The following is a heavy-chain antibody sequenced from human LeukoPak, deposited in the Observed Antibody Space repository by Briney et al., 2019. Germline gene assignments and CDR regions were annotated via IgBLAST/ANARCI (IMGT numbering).Heavy chain of an antibody. V-gene: IGHV3-30*02. J-gene: IGHJ5*02. CDR2: IRYDGSNK. Sequence: GGSLRLSCAASGFTFSSYGMHWVRQAPGKGLEWVAFIRYDGSNKYYADSVKGRFTISRDNPKNTLYLQMNSLRAEDTAVYYCAKDKDLRYVVTTYSSWLDPWGQGTLVTVSS. CDR3: AKDKDLRYVVTTYSSWLDP. CDR1: GFTFSSYG. D-gene: IGHD2-21*02.